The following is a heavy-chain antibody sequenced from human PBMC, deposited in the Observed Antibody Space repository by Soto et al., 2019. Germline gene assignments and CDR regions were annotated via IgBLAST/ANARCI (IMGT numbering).Heavy chain of an antibody. V-gene: IGHV4-4*02. Sequence: PSETLSLTCAVSGGSISSSSWWSWVRQPPGKGLEWIGEIYHSGSTNYNPSLKSRVTISVDKSKNQFSLKLSSVTAADTAVYYCARTGLETTHRPPFDYWGHGTLVTVPQ. J-gene: IGHJ4*01. CDR2: IYHSGST. CDR3: ARTGLETTHRPPFDY. D-gene: IGHD1-1*01. CDR1: GGSISSSSW.